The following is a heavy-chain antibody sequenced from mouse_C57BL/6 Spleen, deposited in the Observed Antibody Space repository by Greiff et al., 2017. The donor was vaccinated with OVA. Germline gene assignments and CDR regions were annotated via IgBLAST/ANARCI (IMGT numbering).Heavy chain of an antibody. Sequence: EVQLQQSGPELVKPGASVKISCKASGYTFTDYYMNWVKQSPGKSLEWIGDINPNNGGTSYNQKFKGKATLTVDKSSSTAYMELRSLTSEDSAVYYCARGDYYGSWFAYWGQGTLVTVSA. CDR1: GYTFTDYY. CDR3: ARGDYYGSWFAY. D-gene: IGHD1-1*01. CDR2: INPNNGGT. V-gene: IGHV1-26*01. J-gene: IGHJ3*01.